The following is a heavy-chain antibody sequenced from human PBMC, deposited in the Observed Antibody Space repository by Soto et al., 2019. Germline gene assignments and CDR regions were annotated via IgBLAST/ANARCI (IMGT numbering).Heavy chain of an antibody. Sequence: SETLSLTCTVSGGYISSYYWTWIRQPPGKGLEWIGYIYYSGSTNYNPSLKSRATMSIDTSKNQFSLKLSSVTAADTAVYYCARAFGSTMPSLFWGQGTLVTVSS. V-gene: IGHV4-59*01. CDR2: IYYSGST. D-gene: IGHD2-2*01. CDR3: ARAFGSTMPSLF. CDR1: GGYISSYY. J-gene: IGHJ4*02.